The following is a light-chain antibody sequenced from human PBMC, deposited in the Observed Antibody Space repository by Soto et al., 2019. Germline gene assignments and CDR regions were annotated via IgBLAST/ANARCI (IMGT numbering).Light chain of an antibody. CDR1: QSVSASY. V-gene: IGKV3-11*01. CDR2: DAS. CDR3: QQGNTWPWT. Sequence: EIVLTQSPGTLSLSPGERVTLSCRASQSVSASYLAWYQQKPGQAPRLLIYDASNRATGIPARFSGSGSGTDFTLTISSLEPEDFAFYYCQQGNTWPWTFGQGTKVDIK. J-gene: IGKJ1*01.